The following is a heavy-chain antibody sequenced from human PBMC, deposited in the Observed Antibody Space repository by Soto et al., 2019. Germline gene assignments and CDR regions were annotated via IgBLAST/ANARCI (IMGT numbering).Heavy chain of an antibody. CDR2: IWYDGSNK. Sequence: PGGSLRLSCAASGFTFSSYGMHWVRQAPGKGLEWVAVIWYDGSNKYYADSVKGRFTISRDNSKNTLYLQMNSLRAEDTAVYYCSRLPPERYSAYDFPMDVWGQGTTVTVSS. J-gene: IGHJ6*02. CDR3: SRLPPERYSAYDFPMDV. CDR1: GFTFSSYG. V-gene: IGHV3-33*01. D-gene: IGHD5-12*01.